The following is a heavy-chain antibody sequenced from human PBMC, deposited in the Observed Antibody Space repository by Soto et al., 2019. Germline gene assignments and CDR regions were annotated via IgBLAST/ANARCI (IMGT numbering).Heavy chain of an antibody. CDR2: IYYSGST. V-gene: IGHV4-61*01. Sequence: QVQLQESGPGLVKPSETLSLTXXXXGGSVSSGXXYXXXXRQPPGKGLEWIGYIYYSGSTKYNPSLRSRVTILVDTSKNQFSLKLTSVTAADTAVYYCARSGSGSGWLGGQGTLVTVSS. D-gene: IGHD6-19*01. J-gene: IGHJ4*02. CDR3: ARSGSGSGWL. CDR1: GGSVSSGXXY.